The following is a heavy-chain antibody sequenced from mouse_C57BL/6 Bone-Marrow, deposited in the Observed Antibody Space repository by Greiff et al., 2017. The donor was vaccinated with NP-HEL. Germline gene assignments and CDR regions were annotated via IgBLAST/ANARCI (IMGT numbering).Heavy chain of an antibody. CDR2: ISGGGGNT. CDR3: ARRNYGSSCWFAY. CDR1: GFTFSSYT. J-gene: IGHJ3*01. V-gene: IGHV5-9*01. D-gene: IGHD1-1*01. Sequence: EVKLMESGGGLVKPGGSLKLSCAASGFTFSSYTMSWVRQTPEKRLEWVATISGGGGNTYYPDSVKGRFTISRDNAKNTLYLQMSSLRSEDTALYYCARRNYGSSCWFAYWGQGTLVTVSA.